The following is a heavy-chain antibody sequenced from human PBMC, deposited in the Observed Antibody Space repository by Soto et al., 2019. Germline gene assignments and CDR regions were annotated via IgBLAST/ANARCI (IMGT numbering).Heavy chain of an antibody. CDR2: ISVSGDRT. J-gene: IGHJ4*02. Sequence: VQLLESGGGLVQPGGSLRLSCAASGFTFTSYAMCWVRQAPGKGLEWVSSISVSGDRTFYADSVKGRFTISRDNSRNTLHLQMDSLRAEDKDVYDCARDGGSIRRNKPLDSWGQGTLVTVSS. V-gene: IGHV3-23*01. D-gene: IGHD3-3*02. CDR3: ARDGGSIRRNKPLDS. CDR1: GFTFTSYA.